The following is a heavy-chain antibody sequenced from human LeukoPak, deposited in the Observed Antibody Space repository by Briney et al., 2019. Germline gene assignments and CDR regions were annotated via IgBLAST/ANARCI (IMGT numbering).Heavy chain of an antibody. D-gene: IGHD6-13*01. V-gene: IGHV4-59*01. CDR3: ARISTGAAADDY. CDR1: GGSISSYY. J-gene: IGHJ4*02. CDR2: IYYSGST. Sequence: ASETLSLTCTVSGGSISSYYWSWIRQPPGKGLEWIGYIYYSGSTNYNPSLKSRVTISVDTSKNQFSLKLSSVTAADTAVYYCARISTGAAADDYWGQGTLVTVSS.